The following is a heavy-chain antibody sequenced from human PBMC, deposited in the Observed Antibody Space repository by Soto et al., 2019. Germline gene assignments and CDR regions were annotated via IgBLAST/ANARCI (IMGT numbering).Heavy chain of an antibody. CDR1: GASVSSGRFY. CDR3: ARVPLRYSSSHNFDS. V-gene: IGHV4-61*01. J-gene: IGHJ4*02. Sequence: SETLSLTCSVSGASVSSGRFYWSWIRQPPGKGLEWIGFIYNNETFNYNPSLKSRVTLSVDTSKHQFSLKLSSVTAADTAVYYCARVPLRYSSSHNFDSWGQGALVTVSS. D-gene: IGHD6-19*01. CDR2: IYNNETF.